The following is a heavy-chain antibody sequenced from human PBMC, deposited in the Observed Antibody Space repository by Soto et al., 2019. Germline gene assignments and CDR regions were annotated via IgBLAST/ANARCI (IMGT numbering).Heavy chain of an antibody. V-gene: IGHV3-21*01. CDR3: AKASTQAPHYLDS. CDR1: GFPFSAYN. CDR2: ITVGSSHI. J-gene: IGHJ4*02. Sequence: PGGSLRLSCTGSGFPFSAYNINWVRQAPGKGLEWVSSITVGSSHIYQPNSMKGRFTISRDDAKNSVYLQIDSLRDEDTAVYYCAKASTQAPHYLDSWGQGTLVTVSS.